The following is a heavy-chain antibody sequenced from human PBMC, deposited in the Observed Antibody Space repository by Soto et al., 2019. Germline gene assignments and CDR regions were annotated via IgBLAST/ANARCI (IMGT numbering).Heavy chain of an antibody. J-gene: IGHJ4*02. CDR1: GFAFSTEP. D-gene: IGHD3-10*01. CDR3: ARDSGWAFDS. V-gene: IGHV3-48*01. Sequence: ESGGGLVQPGGSLRLSCAASGFAFSTEPMNWVRQAPGKGLEWVSNIRDSGSDMYYADSVKGRFTISRDNAKNSLYLQMNRLRAEDTAVYFCARDSGWAFDSWGQGTLVTVSS. CDR2: IRDSGSDM.